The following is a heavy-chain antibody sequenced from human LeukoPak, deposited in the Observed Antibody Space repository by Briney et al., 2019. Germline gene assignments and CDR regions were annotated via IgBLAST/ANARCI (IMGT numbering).Heavy chain of an antibody. J-gene: IGHJ4*02. CDR2: ISPYNGNT. V-gene: IGHV1-18*01. D-gene: IGHD5-12*01. Sequence: GASVKVSCKASGYTFTNYGIDWVRQAPGQGLEWMGWISPYNGNTNYAQKIQDRVIMTRDTSTSTVYMELRRLRSDDTAVYYCAREAMIGNVDYWGQGTLVTVSS. CDR3: AREAMIGNVDY. CDR1: GYTFTNYG.